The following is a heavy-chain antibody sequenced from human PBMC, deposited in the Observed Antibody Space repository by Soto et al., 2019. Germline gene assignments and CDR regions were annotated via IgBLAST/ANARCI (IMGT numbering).Heavy chain of an antibody. CDR3: ARPFSSGWYGDFDY. Sequence: PGGSLRLSCAASGFAFSSYAMHWVRRAPGKGLEWVAVISYDACNKYYADSVKGRFTISRDNSKKTMYLQMSSLRAEDTAVYYCARPFSSGWYGDFDYWGQGTLVTVSS. J-gene: IGHJ4*02. CDR2: ISYDACNK. V-gene: IGHV3-30-3*01. CDR1: GFAFSSYA. D-gene: IGHD6-19*01.